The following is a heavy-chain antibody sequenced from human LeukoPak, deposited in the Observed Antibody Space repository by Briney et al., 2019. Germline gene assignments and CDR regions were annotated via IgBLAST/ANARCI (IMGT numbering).Heavy chain of an antibody. V-gene: IGHV3-48*04. CDR3: ARDVGYYDSSGYYYLDY. CDR2: ISSSSSTI. CDR1: GFTFSSYS. Sequence: GGSLRLSCAASGFTFSSYSMNWARQAPGKGLEWVSYISSSSSTIYYADSVKGRFTISRDNAKNSLYLQMNSLRAEDTAVYYCARDVGYYDSSGYYYLDYWGQGTLVTVSS. J-gene: IGHJ4*02. D-gene: IGHD3-22*01.